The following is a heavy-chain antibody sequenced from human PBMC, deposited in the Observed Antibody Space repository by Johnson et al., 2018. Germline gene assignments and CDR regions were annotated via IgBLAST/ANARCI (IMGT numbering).Heavy chain of an antibody. CDR3: VRRNGNYAFDF. CDR1: GGSISSYY. CDR2: IYYSGST. J-gene: IGHJ4*02. V-gene: IGHV4-59*01. Sequence: QVQLQESGPGLVKPSETLSLTCTVSGGSISSYYWSWIRQPLGKGLEWIGYIYYSGSTNYNPSLKSRVTITVDTSKNQFSLKLSSVTAADTAVYYCVRRNGNYAFDFWGQGTLVTVSS. D-gene: IGHD1-7*01.